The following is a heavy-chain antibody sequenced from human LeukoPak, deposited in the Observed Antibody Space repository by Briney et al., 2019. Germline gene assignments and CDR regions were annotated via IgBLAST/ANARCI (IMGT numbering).Heavy chain of an antibody. CDR3: AKDGLANIAAAGYFQH. CDR2: ISGSGGST. Sequence: GGSLRLSCAASGFTFSSYAVSWVRQAPGKGLEWVSAISGSGGSTYYADSVKGRFTISRDNSKNTLYLQMNSLRAEDTAVYYCAKDGLANIAAAGYFQHWGQGTLVTVSS. D-gene: IGHD6-13*01. CDR1: GFTFSSYA. V-gene: IGHV3-23*01. J-gene: IGHJ1*01.